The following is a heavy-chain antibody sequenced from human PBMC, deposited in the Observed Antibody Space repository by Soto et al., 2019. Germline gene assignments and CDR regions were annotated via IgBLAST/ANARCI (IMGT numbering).Heavy chain of an antibody. J-gene: IGHJ6*02. V-gene: IGHV1-8*01. CDR3: ARSSVYFDFWSGFYYGGYYGMDV. D-gene: IGHD3-3*01. CDR2: MNPNSGNT. Sequence: ASVKVSCKASGYTFTSYDIYWVRQATGQGLEWMGWMNPNSGNTGYAQKFQGRVTMTRNTSISTAYMELSSLRSEDTAVYYCARSSVYFDFWSGFYYGGYYGMDVWGQGTTVTVSS. CDR1: GYTFTSYD.